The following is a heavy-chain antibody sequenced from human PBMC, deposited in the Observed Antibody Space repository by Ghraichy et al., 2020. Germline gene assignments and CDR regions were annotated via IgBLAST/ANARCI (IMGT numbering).Heavy chain of an antibody. CDR1: RFTFRDYG. D-gene: IGHD1-26*01. J-gene: IGHJ4*02. CDR2: IRDDGSNE. Sequence: SCAASRFTFRDYGMHWVRQAPGKGLEWVAFIRDDGSNEYYADSVKGRFTISRDNSKNTLYLQMHTLRAEDTAVYYCAINLHPKWELLVFDYWGQGTLVTVSS. V-gene: IGHV3-30*02. CDR3: AINLHPKWELLVFDY.